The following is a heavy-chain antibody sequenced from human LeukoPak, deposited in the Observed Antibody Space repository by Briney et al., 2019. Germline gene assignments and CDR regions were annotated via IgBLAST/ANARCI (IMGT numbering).Heavy chain of an antibody. Sequence: GGSLRLSCAASGFTFSSYSMNWVRQAPGKGLEWVSSISSSSSYIYYADSVKGRFTISRDNAKSSLFLQLISLRAEDTAVYYCARGRNMGVWGQGTTVTVSS. CDR2: ISSSSSYI. CDR1: GFTFSSYS. V-gene: IGHV3-21*06. CDR3: ARGRNMGV. J-gene: IGHJ6*02.